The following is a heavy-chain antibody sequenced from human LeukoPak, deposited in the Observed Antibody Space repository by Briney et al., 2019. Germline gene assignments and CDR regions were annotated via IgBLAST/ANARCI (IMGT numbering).Heavy chain of an antibody. CDR1: GGSISSSSYY. D-gene: IGHD6-19*01. Sequence: SETLYLTCTVSGGSISSSSYYWGWIRQPPGKGLEWIGSIYYSGSTYYNPSLKSRVTISVDTFKNQFSLKLSSVTAADTAVYYCARIPNSSGCLDYWGQGTLVTVSS. V-gene: IGHV4-39*07. J-gene: IGHJ4*02. CDR2: IYYSGST. CDR3: ARIPNSSGCLDY.